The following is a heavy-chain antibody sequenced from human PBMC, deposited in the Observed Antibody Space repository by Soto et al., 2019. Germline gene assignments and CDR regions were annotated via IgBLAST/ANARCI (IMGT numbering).Heavy chain of an antibody. J-gene: IGHJ3*02. CDR2: IYYSGST. Sequence: SETLSLTCTVSGGSISSYYWSWIRQPPGKGLEWIGYIYYSGSTNYNPSLKSRVTISVDTSKNQFSLKLSSVTAADTAVYYCARRYYDILTGYAIDAFDIWGQGTMVTVSS. V-gene: IGHV4-59*08. CDR3: ARRYYDILTGYAIDAFDI. CDR1: GGSISSYY. D-gene: IGHD3-9*01.